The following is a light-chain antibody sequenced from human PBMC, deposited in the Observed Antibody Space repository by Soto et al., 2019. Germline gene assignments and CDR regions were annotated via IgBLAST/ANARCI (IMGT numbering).Light chain of an antibody. CDR1: SSDVGGYNY. V-gene: IGLV2-14*01. J-gene: IGLJ2*01. CDR3: SSYTSSSTLGLV. Sequence: QSALTQPASVSGSPGQSITISCTGISSDVGGYNYVSWYQQHPGKAPKLMIYEVSNRPSGVSNRFSGSKSGNTASLTISGLQAEDEADYYCSSYTSSSTLGLVFGGGTKLTVL. CDR2: EVS.